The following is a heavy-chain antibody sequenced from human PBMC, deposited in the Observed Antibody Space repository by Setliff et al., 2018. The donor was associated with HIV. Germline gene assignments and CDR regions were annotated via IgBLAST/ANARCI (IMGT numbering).Heavy chain of an antibody. CDR3: AVDRHAFDI. CDR1: GYSFTNYA. V-gene: IGHV7-4-1*02. CDR2: IHTEQGFP. J-gene: IGHJ3*02. Sequence: ASVKVSCKASGYSFTNYAINWLRQAPGRGLKWMGWIHTEQGFPMYAQGFTGRFVFSLDPSVSTAYLQINSLNPDDGAVYYCAVDRHAFDIWGQGTVVTVSS. D-gene: IGHD5-12*01.